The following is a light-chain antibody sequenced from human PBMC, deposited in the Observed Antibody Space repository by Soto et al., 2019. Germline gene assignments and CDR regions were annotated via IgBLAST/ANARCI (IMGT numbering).Light chain of an antibody. CDR1: QSISSW. Sequence: DIPMTQSPSTLSASVGDRVTITCRASQSISSWLAWYQQKPGKAPKLLIYDASSLESGVPSRFSGSGSGTECTLTTSSLQPDDFANYYCQQYNSYSQTFGQGVKVEIK. V-gene: IGKV1-5*01. J-gene: IGKJ1*01. CDR3: QQYNSYSQT. CDR2: DAS.